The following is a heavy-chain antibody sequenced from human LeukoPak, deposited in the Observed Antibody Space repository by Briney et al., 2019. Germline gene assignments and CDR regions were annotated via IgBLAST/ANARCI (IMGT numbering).Heavy chain of an antibody. CDR1: GFTFSSYG. CDR2: ISGSGGGST. Sequence: GGTLRLSCAASGFTFSSYGMSWVRQAPGKGLEWVSAISGSGGGSTYYADSVKGRFTISRDNSKNTLYLQMNSLRAEDTAVYYCATSTYYDILTGYLPNWFDPWGQGTLVTVSS. D-gene: IGHD3-9*01. CDR3: ATSTYYDILTGYLPNWFDP. V-gene: IGHV3-23*01. J-gene: IGHJ5*02.